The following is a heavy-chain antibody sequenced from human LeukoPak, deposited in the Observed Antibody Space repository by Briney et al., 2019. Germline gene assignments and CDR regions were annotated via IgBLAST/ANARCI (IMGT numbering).Heavy chain of an antibody. CDR1: GYTFINYY. CDR3: ARDESTSILWW. J-gene: IGHJ1*01. CDR2: INPSGGST. Sequence: VASVKVSCKASGYTFINYYMHWVRQAPGQGLEWMGIINPSGGSTSYAQKFRGRVTMTRDTSTSTVYMELSSLRSEDTAVYYCARDESTSILWWWGQGTLVTVSS. D-gene: IGHD2-21*01. V-gene: IGHV1-46*01.